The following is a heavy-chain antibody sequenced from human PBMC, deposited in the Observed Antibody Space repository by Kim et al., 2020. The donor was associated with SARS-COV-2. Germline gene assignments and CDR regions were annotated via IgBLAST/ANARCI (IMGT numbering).Heavy chain of an antibody. V-gene: IGHV3-48*03. CDR2: K. J-gene: IGHJ4*02. CDR3: ARGPNYSPFDY. Sequence: KYYADSVRGRFTISRDNDKNSLFLQMNSLRAEETAVYYCARGPNYSPFDYWGQGTLVTVSS. D-gene: IGHD4-4*01.